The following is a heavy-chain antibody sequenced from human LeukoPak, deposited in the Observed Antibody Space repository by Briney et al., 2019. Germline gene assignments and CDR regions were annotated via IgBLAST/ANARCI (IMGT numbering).Heavy chain of an antibody. Sequence: SETLSLTCTVSGGSISSGGYYWSWIRQHPGKGLEWIGYIYYSGSTYYNPSLKSRVTISVDTSKNQFSLQLNSVTPEDTAVYYCARSFAGATNWFDPWGQGTLVTVSS. CDR2: IYYSGST. CDR1: GGSISSGGYY. D-gene: IGHD1-26*01. CDR3: ARSFAGATNWFDP. V-gene: IGHV4-31*03. J-gene: IGHJ5*02.